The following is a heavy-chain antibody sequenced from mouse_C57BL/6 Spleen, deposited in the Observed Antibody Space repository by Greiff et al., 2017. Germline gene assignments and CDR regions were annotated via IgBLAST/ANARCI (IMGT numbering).Heavy chain of an antibody. CDR2: ISYDGSN. Sequence: ESGPGLVKPSQSLSLTCSVTGYSITSGYYWNWIRQFPGNKLEWMGYISYDGSNNYNPSLKNRISITRDTSKNQFFLKLNSVTTEDTATYYGARGHYYGSSYDPYFDYWGQGTTLTVSS. J-gene: IGHJ2*01. D-gene: IGHD1-1*01. V-gene: IGHV3-6*01. CDR1: GYSITSGYY. CDR3: ARGHYYGSSYDPYFDY.